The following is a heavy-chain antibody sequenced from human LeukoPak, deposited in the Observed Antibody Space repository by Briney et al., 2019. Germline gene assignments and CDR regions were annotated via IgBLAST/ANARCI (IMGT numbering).Heavy chain of an antibody. CDR3: ARRTYSSGWSNYYYYYYMDV. CDR2: IYYSGST. CDR1: GGSISSYY. J-gene: IGHJ6*03. D-gene: IGHD6-19*01. V-gene: IGHV4-59*01. Sequence: SETLSLTCTVSGGSISSYYWSWIRQPPGKGLEWIGYIYYSGSTNYNPSLKSRVTISVDTSKNQFSLKLSSVTAADTAVYYCARRTYSSGWSNYYYYYYMDVWGKGTTVTVSS.